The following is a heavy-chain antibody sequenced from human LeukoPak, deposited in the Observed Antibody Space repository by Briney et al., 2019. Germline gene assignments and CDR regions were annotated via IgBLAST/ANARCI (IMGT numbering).Heavy chain of an antibody. CDR1: GLTFRTFP. D-gene: IGHD6-6*01. V-gene: IGHV3-23*01. J-gene: IGHJ5*02. CDR2: ISGSGGST. Sequence: PGGSLRLSCAASGLTFRTFPMGWVRQAPGKGLGWVAAISGSGGSTYVADSVKGRFTISRDTSQNTVYLQMNSLRAEDTAVYYCGKGQSARTRVFRWFDTWGQGTLVTVSS. CDR3: GKGQSARTRVFRWFDT.